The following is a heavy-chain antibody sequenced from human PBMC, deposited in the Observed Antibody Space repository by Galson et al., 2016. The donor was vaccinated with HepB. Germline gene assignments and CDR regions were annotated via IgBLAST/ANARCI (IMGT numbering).Heavy chain of an antibody. CDR3: SRGMTGSYFD. V-gene: IGHV3-7*01. CDR2: IRGDGIVS. D-gene: IGHD3-10*01. CDR1: GFTFNAHW. J-gene: IGHJ1*01. Sequence: SLRLSCGASGFTFNAHWMNWVRQAPGKGLEWVANIRGDGIVSYYAESVRGRFTISRDNAKNSLYLQMNGLRVDETAVYYCSRGMTGSYFDWGQGTLVTVSS.